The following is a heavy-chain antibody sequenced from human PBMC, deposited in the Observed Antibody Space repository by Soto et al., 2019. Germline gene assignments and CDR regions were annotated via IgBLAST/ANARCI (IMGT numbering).Heavy chain of an antibody. J-gene: IGHJ3*02. Sequence: GGSLRLSCAASGFTFSSYGMHWVRQAPGKGLEWVAVISYDGSNKYYADSVKGRFTISRDNSKNTLYLQMNSLRAEDTAVYCCAKATATGGGAFDIRGQGTMVTVSS. CDR1: GFTFSSYG. D-gene: IGHD2-8*02. CDR2: ISYDGSNK. CDR3: AKATATGGGAFDI. V-gene: IGHV3-30*18.